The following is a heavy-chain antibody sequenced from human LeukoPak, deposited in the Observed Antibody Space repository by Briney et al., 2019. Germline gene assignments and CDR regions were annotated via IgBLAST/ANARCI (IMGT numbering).Heavy chain of an antibody. CDR3: AKDQDGSGIYDY. CDR1: GFAFSDHG. Sequence: GGSLRLSCAASGFAFSDHGIHWVRQAPGKGLEWVAVILYDGSNKYYADSVKGRFTISRDNSKNTLYLQVNSLRAEDTAVYYCAKDQDGSGIYDYWGQGTLVTVSS. CDR2: ILYDGSNK. V-gene: IGHV3-30*18. D-gene: IGHD3-10*01. J-gene: IGHJ4*02.